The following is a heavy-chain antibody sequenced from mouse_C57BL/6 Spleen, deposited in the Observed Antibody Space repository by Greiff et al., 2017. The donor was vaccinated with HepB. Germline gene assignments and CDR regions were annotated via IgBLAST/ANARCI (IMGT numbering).Heavy chain of an antibody. J-gene: IGHJ1*03. CDR1: GYTFTSYW. Sequence: VQLQQSGAELVRPGSSVKLSCKASGYTFTSYWMAWVKQRPGQGLEWIGNIYPSASETHYNQNFKDKATLTLDQSYSTAYMQLSSLTSEDSAVFYCARLRDYYGSSYGYFDVWGTGTTVTVSS. V-gene: IGHV1-61*01. D-gene: IGHD1-1*01. CDR3: ARLRDYYGSSYGYFDV. CDR2: IYPSASET.